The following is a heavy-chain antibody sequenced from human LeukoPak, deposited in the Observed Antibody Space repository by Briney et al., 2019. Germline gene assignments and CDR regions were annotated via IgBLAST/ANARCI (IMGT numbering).Heavy chain of an antibody. J-gene: IGHJ4*02. CDR3: AKGLGEGYSSSWYLDY. CDR1: GFTFSSYA. CDR2: ISGSGGST. D-gene: IGHD6-13*01. Sequence: GGSLRPSCAASGFTFSSYAMSWVRQAPGKGLEWVSAISGSGGSTYYAGSVKGRFTISRDNSKNTLYLQMNSLRVEDTAVYYCAKGLGEGYSSSWYLDYWGQGTLVTVSS. V-gene: IGHV3-23*01.